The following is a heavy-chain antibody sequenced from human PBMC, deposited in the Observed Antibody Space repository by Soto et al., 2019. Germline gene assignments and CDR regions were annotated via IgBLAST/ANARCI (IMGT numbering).Heavy chain of an antibody. Sequence: GGSLRLSCAASGFTFSSYWMSWVRQAPGKGLEWVANIKQDGSEKYYVGSVKGRFTISRDKAKNSLYLQMNSLRAEDTAVYYCARELAGNYDFWTLADYYGMDVWGQGTTVTVSS. CDR2: IKQDGSEK. V-gene: IGHV3-7*05. CDR1: GFTFSSYW. CDR3: ARELAGNYDFWTLADYYGMDV. D-gene: IGHD3-3*01. J-gene: IGHJ6*02.